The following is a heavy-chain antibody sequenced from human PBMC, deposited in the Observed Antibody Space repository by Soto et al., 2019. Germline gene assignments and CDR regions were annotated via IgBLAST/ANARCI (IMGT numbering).Heavy chain of an antibody. CDR3: ARVPGRGYCSGGSCNVMDV. J-gene: IGHJ6*04. CDR2: IYYSGST. Sequence: SKTLSLTCTVSGGSISSYYWSWIRQPPGKGLEWIGYIYYSGSTNYNPSLKSRVTISVDTSKSQFSLKLSSVTAADTAVYYCARVPGRGYCSGGSCNVMDVWGKGTTVTVSS. V-gene: IGHV4-59*01. CDR1: GGSISSYY. D-gene: IGHD2-15*01.